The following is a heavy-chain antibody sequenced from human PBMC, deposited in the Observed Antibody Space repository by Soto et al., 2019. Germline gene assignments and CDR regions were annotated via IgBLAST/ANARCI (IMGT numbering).Heavy chain of an antibody. J-gene: IGHJ6*02. V-gene: IGHV3-30-3*01. CDR1: GFTFSSYA. CDR3: ARDIGCSSTSCYAGYYYYGMDV. CDR2: ISYDGSNK. Sequence: GGSLRLSCAAPGFTFSSYAMHWVRQAPGKGLEWVAVISYDGSNKYYADSVKGRFTIPRDNSKNTLYLQMNSLRAEDTAVYYCARDIGCSSTSCYAGYYYYGMDVWGQGTTVTVSS. D-gene: IGHD2-2*01.